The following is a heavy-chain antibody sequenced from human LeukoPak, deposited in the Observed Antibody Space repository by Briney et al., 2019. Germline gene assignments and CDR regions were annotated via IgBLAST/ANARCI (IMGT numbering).Heavy chain of an antibody. CDR3: ARVDDFWSGYYHAFDI. D-gene: IGHD3-3*01. CDR2: IYYSGST. J-gene: IGHJ3*02. Sequence: SETLSLTCTVSGGSISSGDYYWSWIRQPPGKRLQWIGYIYYSGSTYYNPSLKSRVTISVDTSKNQFSLKLSSVTAADTAVYYCARVDDFWSGYYHAFDIWGQGTMVTVSS. CDR1: GGSISSGDYY. V-gene: IGHV4-30-4*08.